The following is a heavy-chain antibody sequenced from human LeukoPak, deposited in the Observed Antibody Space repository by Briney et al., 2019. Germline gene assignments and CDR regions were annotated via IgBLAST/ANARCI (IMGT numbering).Heavy chain of an antibody. CDR1: GYTFTGYY. CDR2: INPNSGGT. J-gene: IGHJ4*02. V-gene: IGHV1-2*02. Sequence: ASVKVSCKASGYTFTGYYMHWVRQAPGQGLEWMGWINPNSGGTNYAQKFQGRVTMTRDTSISTAYMELSRLRSDDTPVYYCARCSRRNIVVVPAAMCFPVWGQGTLVTVSS. D-gene: IGHD2-2*01. CDR3: ARCSRRNIVVVPAAMCFPV.